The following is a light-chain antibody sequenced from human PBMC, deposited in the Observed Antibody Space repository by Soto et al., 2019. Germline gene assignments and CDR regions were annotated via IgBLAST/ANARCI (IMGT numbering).Light chain of an antibody. CDR2: GAS. CDR3: HQYNNWPLYT. J-gene: IGKJ2*01. Sequence: EIVMTQSPATLSVSPGERATLSCRASQSVSSNLAWYQQKPGQAPRLLIYGASTRATGIPARFSGSGSGTEFTLTISSLQSEDFAVYYCHQYNNWPLYTFGQGTTLEIK. CDR1: QSVSSN. V-gene: IGKV3-15*01.